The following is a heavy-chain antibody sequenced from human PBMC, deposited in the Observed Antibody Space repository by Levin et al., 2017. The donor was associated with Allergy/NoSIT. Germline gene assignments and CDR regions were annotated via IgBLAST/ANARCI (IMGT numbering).Heavy chain of an antibody. D-gene: IGHD5-12*01. CDR1: GFTFSSYA. V-gene: IGHV3-30-3*01. CDR3: ARVLATWVYYYYGMDV. Sequence: GESLKISCAASGFTFSSYAMHWVRQAPGKGLEWVAVISYDGSNKYYADSVKGRFTISRDNSKNTLYLQMNSLRAEDTAVYYCARVLATWVYYYYGMDVWGQGTTVTVSS. J-gene: IGHJ6*02. CDR2: ISYDGSNK.